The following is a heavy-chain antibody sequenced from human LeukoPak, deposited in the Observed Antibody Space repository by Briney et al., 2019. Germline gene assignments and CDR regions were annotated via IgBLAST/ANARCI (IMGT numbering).Heavy chain of an antibody. CDR2: LYSGGNT. J-gene: IGHJ4*02. CDR1: GFIVTYKY. CDR3: ARDQRAVGVDY. V-gene: IGHV3-53*05. D-gene: IGHD1-26*01. Sequence: PGGSLRLSCAASGFIVTYKYMSWVRQAPGKGLEWVSVLYSGGNTYYADSVKGRFTISRDNSKNTLYLQMNSLRAEDTSVFYCARDQRAVGVDYWGQGTLVTVSS.